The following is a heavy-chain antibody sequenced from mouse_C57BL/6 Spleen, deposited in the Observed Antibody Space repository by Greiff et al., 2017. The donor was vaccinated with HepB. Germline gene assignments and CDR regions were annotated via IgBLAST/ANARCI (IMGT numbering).Heavy chain of an antibody. CDR3: AREGYDYDGFDY. CDR2: ISSGSSTI. V-gene: IGHV5-17*01. D-gene: IGHD2-4*01. CDR1: GFTFSDYG. Sequence: EVKLMESGGGLVKPGGSLKLSCAASGFTFSDYGMHWVRQAPEKGLEWVAYISSGSSTIYYADTVKGRFTISRDNAKNTLFLQMTSLRSEDTAMNYCAREGYDYDGFDYWGQGTTLTVSS. J-gene: IGHJ2*01.